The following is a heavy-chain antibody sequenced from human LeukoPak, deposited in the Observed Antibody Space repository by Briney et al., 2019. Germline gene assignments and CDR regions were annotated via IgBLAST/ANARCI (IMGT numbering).Heavy chain of an antibody. CDR3: ARNYDFWSGYYTGAAGY. CDR2: INPNSGGT. J-gene: IGHJ4*02. CDR1: GYTFTGYY. D-gene: IGHD3-3*01. Sequence: ASVKVSCKASGYTFTGYYMHWVRQAPGQGLEWMGWINPNSGGTNYAQKFQGRVTMTRDTSISTAYMELSRLRSDDTAVCYCARNYDFWSGYYTGAAGYWGQGTLVTVSS. V-gene: IGHV1-2*02.